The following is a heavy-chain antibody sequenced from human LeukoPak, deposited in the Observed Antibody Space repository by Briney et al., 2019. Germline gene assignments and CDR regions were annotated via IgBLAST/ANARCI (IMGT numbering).Heavy chain of an antibody. J-gene: IGHJ4*02. D-gene: IGHD4-23*01. CDR1: GGSISSGSYY. CDR2: IYTSGST. Sequence: PSQTLSLTCTVSGGSISSGSYYWSWIRQPAGKGLEWIGRIYTSGSTNYNPSLKSRVTISVDTSKNQFSLKLSSVTAADTAVYYCASGNPLAHFDYWGQGTLVTVSS. CDR3: ASGNPLAHFDY. V-gene: IGHV4-61*02.